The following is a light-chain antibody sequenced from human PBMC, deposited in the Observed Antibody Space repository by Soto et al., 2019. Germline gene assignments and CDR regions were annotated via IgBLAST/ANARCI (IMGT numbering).Light chain of an antibody. V-gene: IGLV1-40*01. Sequence: QSVLTQPPSVSGAPGQGVTISCTGSSSNIGAGYDVHWYQQLPGTAPKLLIYGNSNRPSGVPDRFSGSKSGTSASLAITGLQAEDEADYYCQSYDSSLSGYVFGGGTKLTVL. CDR1: SSNIGAGYD. J-gene: IGLJ3*02. CDR2: GNS. CDR3: QSYDSSLSGYV.